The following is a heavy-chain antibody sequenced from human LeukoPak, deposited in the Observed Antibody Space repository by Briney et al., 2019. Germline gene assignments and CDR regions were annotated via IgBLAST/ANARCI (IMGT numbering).Heavy chain of an antibody. CDR2: ISYDGTNK. CDR1: GFTFSNYA. V-gene: IGHV3-30-3*01. Sequence: PGRSLRLSCAASGFTFSNYAMDWVRQAPGKGLEWVAVISYDGTNKYYADSVKGRFTISKDNAKNTLYLQMNSLRDEDTAVYYCAREVHWGQGTLVTVSS. CDR3: AREVH. D-gene: IGHD4/OR15-4a*01. J-gene: IGHJ4*02.